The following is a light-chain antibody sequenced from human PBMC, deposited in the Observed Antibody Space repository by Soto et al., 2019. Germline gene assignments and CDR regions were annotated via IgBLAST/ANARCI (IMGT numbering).Light chain of an antibody. Sequence: SVLPQSPATLSFSPVKRATLSXRASQNISKYFMSNQQKRGQAPRVLIYDVSNRATGSPARFSGSGSGTEFTPTISSLQPDDFATYYGQQYNSYSWTFGQGTKVDIK. CDR1: QNISKY. J-gene: IGKJ1*01. CDR3: QQYNSYSWT. V-gene: IGKV3-11*01. CDR2: DVS.